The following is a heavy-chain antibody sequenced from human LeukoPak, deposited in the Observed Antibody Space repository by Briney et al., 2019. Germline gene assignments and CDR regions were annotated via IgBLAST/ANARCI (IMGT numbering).Heavy chain of an antibody. J-gene: IGHJ3*02. V-gene: IGHV3-23*01. CDR3: ARSGRGGAFDI. CDR1: GFTFSSYA. CDR2: ISGSGGST. D-gene: IGHD1-26*01. Sequence: GGSLRLSCAASGFTFSSYAMSWVRQAPGKGLEWVSAISGSGGSTYYADSVKGRFTIFGDNAKNTQYLQMNSLRAEDTAVYYCARSGRGGAFDIWGQGTMVTVSS.